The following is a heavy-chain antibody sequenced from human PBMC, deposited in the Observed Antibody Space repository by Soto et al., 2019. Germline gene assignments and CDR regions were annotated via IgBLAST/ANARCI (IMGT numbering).Heavy chain of an antibody. CDR2: IYSGGGST. CDR1: GFTVSSYY. Sequence: EVQLVASGGGLVQPGGSLRLSCAASGFTVSSYYMSWVRQAPGKGLECGSVIYSGGGSTHYADSVKGRFTISRERNMLYLQMNSLRAEDTAVYYCARVFERPWYGLDVWGQGTTDTVSS. J-gene: IGHJ6*02. CDR3: ARVFERPWYGLDV. V-gene: IGHV3-66*01.